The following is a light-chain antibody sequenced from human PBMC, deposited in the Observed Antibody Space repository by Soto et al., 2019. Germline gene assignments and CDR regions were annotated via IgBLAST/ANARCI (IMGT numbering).Light chain of an antibody. V-gene: IGKV3-20*01. CDR1: QSIRSNY. CDR3: QQYGSSPRT. CDR2: GAS. Sequence: VGVTTSLGTVSLYPKERAKLXLVSSQSIRSNYVAWYQQKPGQGPRLIIYGASSRATGIPDRFSGSGSGTDFTLIISRLEPEDFAMYYCQQYGSSPRTVGQGTNVDI. J-gene: IGKJ1*01.